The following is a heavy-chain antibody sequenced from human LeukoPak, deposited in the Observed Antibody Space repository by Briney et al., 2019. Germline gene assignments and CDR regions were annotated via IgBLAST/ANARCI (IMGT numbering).Heavy chain of an antibody. CDR2: IYYSGST. Sequence: SETLSLTCTVSGGSISSYYWGWIRQPPGKGLEWIGSIYYSGSTYYNPSLKSRVTISVDTSKNQFSLKLSSVTAADTAVYYCAGSISGSSDYWGQGTLVTVSS. CDR3: AGSISGSSDY. D-gene: IGHD1-26*01. J-gene: IGHJ4*02. CDR1: GGSISSYY. V-gene: IGHV4-39*07.